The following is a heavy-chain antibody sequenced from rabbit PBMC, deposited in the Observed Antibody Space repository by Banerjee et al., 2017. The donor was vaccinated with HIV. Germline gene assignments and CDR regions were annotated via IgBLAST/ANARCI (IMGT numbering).Heavy chain of an antibody. Sequence: QQQLEESGGDLVKPGASLTLTCKASGFSFRNKYVMCWVRQAPGKGLEWIACINTSSGSTVYATWAKGRFTISKTSSTTVTLQMTSLTAADTATYFCARGTFTGDYTSVWGQGTLVTVS. CDR3: ARGTFTGDYTSV. D-gene: IGHD2-1*01. CDR2: INTSSGST. J-gene: IGHJ3*01. V-gene: IGHV1S45*01. CDR1: GFSFRNKYV.